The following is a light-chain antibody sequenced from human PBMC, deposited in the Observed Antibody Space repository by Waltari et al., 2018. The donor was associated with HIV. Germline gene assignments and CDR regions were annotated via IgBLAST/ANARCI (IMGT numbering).Light chain of an antibody. CDR1: SLRSYY. CDR2: GKN. J-gene: IGLJ2*01. Sequence: SSELTQDPAVSVALGQTVRITCQGDSLRSYYASWYQQKPGQAPVLVIYGKNNRPSGIPDRFSGSRSGNTAPLTITGAQAEDEADYYCNSRDSSGNHLRVFGGGTKLTVL. CDR3: NSRDSSGNHLRV. V-gene: IGLV3-19*01.